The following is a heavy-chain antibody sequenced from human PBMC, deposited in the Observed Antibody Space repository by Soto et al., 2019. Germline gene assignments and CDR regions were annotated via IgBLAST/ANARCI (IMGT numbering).Heavy chain of an antibody. D-gene: IGHD3-9*01. CDR3: ARGDCDNNAFDI. CDR1: GGTISTYA. CDR2: IIPIFRTP. Sequence: VLLVQSGAEVKQPGSSVKVSCKASGGTISTYAITWVRQAPGQGLEWVGGIIPIFRTPNYAQNLQGRVTITADESTSPAYMELSNLRTEDTAVYYCARGDCDNNAFDIWGQGTVVTVSS. V-gene: IGHV1-69*12. J-gene: IGHJ3*02.